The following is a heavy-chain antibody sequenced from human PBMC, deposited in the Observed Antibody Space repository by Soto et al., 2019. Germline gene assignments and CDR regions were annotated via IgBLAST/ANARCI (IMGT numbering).Heavy chain of an antibody. CDR2: IYYSGST. CDR1: GGSISSYY. J-gene: IGHJ4*02. CDR3: AGDSQVYDSSGYYIHYFDY. V-gene: IGHV4-59*01. Sequence: SETLSLTCTVSGGSISSYYWSWIRQPPGKGLEWIGDIYYSGSTNYNPSLKSRVTISVDTSKNQFSLKLSSVTAADTAVYYCAGDSQVYDSSGYYIHYFDYWGQGTLVT. D-gene: IGHD3-22*01.